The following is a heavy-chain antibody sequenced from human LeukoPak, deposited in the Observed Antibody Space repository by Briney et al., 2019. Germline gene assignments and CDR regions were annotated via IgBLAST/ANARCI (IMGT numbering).Heavy chain of an antibody. D-gene: IGHD3-9*01. CDR3: ARDILTGYRGYGMDV. Sequence: GGSLRLSCAASRFIFSSYTMNWVRQAPGKGLEWVSCISSSSTYIYYADSVKGRFTISRDNAKSSLYLQMNSLRAEDTAVYYCARDILTGYRGYGMDVWGPGTTVTVSS. V-gene: IGHV3-21*01. J-gene: IGHJ6*02. CDR1: RFIFSSYT. CDR2: ISSSSTYI.